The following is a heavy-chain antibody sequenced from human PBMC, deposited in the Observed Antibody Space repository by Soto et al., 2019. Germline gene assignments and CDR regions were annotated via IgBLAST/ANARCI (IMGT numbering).Heavy chain of an antibody. V-gene: IGHV4-38-2*01. CDR2: IHYTGYT. D-gene: IGHD1-1*01. J-gene: IGHJ4*02. CDR3: TRLPESLEFVDF. Sequence: SETLSLTCAVSGYSISSGYYWGCIRQPPGKGLEWVGSIHYTGYTYYNPSLKSRATMSVDTSNNQFSLRLGSVTAADTAVYYCTRLPESLEFVDFWGQGTLVTVSS. CDR1: GYSISSGYY.